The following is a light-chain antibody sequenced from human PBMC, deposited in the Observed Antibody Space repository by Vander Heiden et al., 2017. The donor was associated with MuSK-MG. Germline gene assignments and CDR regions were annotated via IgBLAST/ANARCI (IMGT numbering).Light chain of an antibody. CDR2: GAS. CDR1: ERVSSTY. Sequence: EFVLTQSPGILSFSPGERATLSCRASERVSSTYLAWYQQKPGQSPRLLMSGASSRATGTPDRFSGSGSGTDFTLTISGLEPEDFAVYYCQRFGRSPLTFGGGTKLERK. J-gene: IGKJ4*01. V-gene: IGKV3-20*01. CDR3: QRFGRSPLT.